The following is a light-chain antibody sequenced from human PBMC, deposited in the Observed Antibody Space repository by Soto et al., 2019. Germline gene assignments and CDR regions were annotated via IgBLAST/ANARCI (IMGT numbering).Light chain of an antibody. V-gene: IGKV3-20*01. CDR2: GAS. J-gene: IGKJ4*01. CDR3: QQYGSSLLT. Sequence: ETVLTQYPGTLSLSPGERATLSCRASQSVSSSYLAWYQQKPGQAPRLLIYGASSRATGIPDRFSGSGSGTDFTLTISRLEPEDFAVYYCQQYGSSLLTFGGGTKVDIK. CDR1: QSVSSSY.